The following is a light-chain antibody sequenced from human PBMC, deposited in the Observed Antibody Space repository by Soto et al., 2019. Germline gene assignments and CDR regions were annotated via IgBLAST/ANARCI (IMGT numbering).Light chain of an antibody. V-gene: IGLV1-40*01. J-gene: IGLJ1*01. CDR3: QSYDSSLSGFYV. CDR1: SSNIGAGYD. CDR2: GNS. Sequence: QSVLTQPPSVSGAPGQRVTISCTGSSSNIGAGYDVHWYQQLPGTAPKLLIYGNSKRPSGVPYRFSGSKSGTSASLAITGLQAEDEADYYCQSYDSSLSGFYVFGTGTQLTVL.